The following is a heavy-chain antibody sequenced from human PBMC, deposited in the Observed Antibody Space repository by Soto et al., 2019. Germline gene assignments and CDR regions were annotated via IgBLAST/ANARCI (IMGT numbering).Heavy chain of an antibody. J-gene: IGHJ5*02. CDR1: GVSVSSNY. V-gene: IGHV3-53*01. CDR3: ARHRHPRGTVGATSPLDP. CDR2: HYSGGST. D-gene: IGHD1-26*01. Sequence: GGSLRLSSAISGVSVSSNYLSCVRQAPGKGLEWVSVHYSGGSTYYADSVQGRFTISRDKSNNTLYLQMRRVRAEDTAVYFCARHRHPRGTVGATSPLDPWGQGTQVTVSS.